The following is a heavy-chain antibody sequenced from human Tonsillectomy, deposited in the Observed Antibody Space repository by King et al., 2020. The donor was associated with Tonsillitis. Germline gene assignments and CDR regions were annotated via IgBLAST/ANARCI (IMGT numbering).Heavy chain of an antibody. CDR3: ASGFYGSDWLYKGSF. D-gene: IGHD6-19*01. CDR1: GASISSNY. V-gene: IGHV4-4*07. CDR2: IYSNGST. Sequence: QLQESGPGLVKPSETLSLTCTVSGASISSNYWSWIRQPAGKGLEWIGCIYSNGSTNYNPSLRSRVTMSVDTSKKQFSLKLSSVTAADTAVYYCASGFYGSDWLYKGSFWGQGTLVTVSS. J-gene: IGHJ4*02.